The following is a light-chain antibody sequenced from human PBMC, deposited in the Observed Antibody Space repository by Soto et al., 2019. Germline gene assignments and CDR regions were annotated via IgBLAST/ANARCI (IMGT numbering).Light chain of an antibody. CDR2: AAS. CDR1: QSISSY. Sequence: DIQMTQSPSSLSASVGDRVTITCRASQSISSYLNWYQQKPGKAPKLLIYAASSLQSGVPSRFSGSGSGTDFTLTISSLQPEDFATYYCQQSYSTPEGGFGQGTKVEIK. CDR3: QQSYSTPEGG. V-gene: IGKV1-39*01. J-gene: IGKJ1*01.